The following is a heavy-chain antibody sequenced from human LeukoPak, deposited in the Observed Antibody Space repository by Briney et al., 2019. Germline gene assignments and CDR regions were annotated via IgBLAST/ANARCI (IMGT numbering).Heavy chain of an antibody. CDR3: AKDKRYSSGWVPHYYFDY. CDR2: IRYDGSNK. CDR1: GFIFNSYG. D-gene: IGHD6-19*01. Sequence: GGSLRLSCAASGFIFNSYGMHWVRQAPGKGLEWVAFIRYDGSNKYYADSVKGRFTISRDNSKNTLYLQMNSLRAEDTAVYYCAKDKRYSSGWVPHYYFDYWGQGTLVTVSS. J-gene: IGHJ4*02. V-gene: IGHV3-30*02.